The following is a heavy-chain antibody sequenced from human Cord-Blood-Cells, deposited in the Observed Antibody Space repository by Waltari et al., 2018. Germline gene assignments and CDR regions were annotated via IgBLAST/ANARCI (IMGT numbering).Heavy chain of an antibody. CDR1: GFTFSSYS. J-gene: IGHJ4*02. CDR3: ARAVRERRIDY. V-gene: IGHV3-21*01. CDR2: ISSSSSYI. D-gene: IGHD1-1*01. Sequence: EVQLVESGGGLVKPGGSPRLSCAASGFTFSSYSMNWVRQAPGKGLEGVSSISSSSSYIYYADSVKGRFTISRDNAKNSLYLQMNSLRAEDTAVYYCARAVRERRIDYWGQGTLVTVSS.